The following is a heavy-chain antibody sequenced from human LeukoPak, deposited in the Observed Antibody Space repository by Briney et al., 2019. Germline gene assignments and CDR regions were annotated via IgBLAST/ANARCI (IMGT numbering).Heavy chain of an antibody. CDR1: GGSVSSGSYY. D-gene: IGHD3-22*01. V-gene: IGHV4-61*01. J-gene: IGHJ4*02. Sequence: PSETLSLTCTVSGGSVSSGSYYWSWIRQPPGKGLEWIGYIYYSGSTNYNPSPKSRVTISVDTSKNQFSLKLSSVTAADTAVYYCARVRYYDSSGYYFLGGLVDYWGQGTLVTVSS. CDR2: IYYSGST. CDR3: ARVRYYDSSGYYFLGGLVDY.